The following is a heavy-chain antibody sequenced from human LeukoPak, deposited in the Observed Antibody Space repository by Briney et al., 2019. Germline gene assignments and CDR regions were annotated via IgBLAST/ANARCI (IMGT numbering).Heavy chain of an antibody. CDR1: GYTFTSYD. Sequence: ASVKVSCNASGYTFTSYDINWVRQATGQGLEWMGWMNPNSGNTDYAQKFQGRVTITADTSTRTVYMELTSLTSEDTAVYYCAKDGDSSSGHCDYWGQGTLVTVSS. CDR2: MNPNSGNT. J-gene: IGHJ4*02. D-gene: IGHD6-19*01. CDR3: AKDGDSSSGHCDY. V-gene: IGHV1-8*01.